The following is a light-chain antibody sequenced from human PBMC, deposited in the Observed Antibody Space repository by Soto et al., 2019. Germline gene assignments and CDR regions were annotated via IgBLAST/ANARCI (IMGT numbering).Light chain of an antibody. Sequence: IVMTQSPATLSVSPGERATLSCRASQNIYSNIAWYQQRPGQAPRLLIYGASSRATGIPDRFGDSGSGTDFTLTVSSLEPEDFAVYYCQQYGRSPWTFGQGTKVEIK. J-gene: IGKJ1*01. CDR3: QQYGRSPWT. CDR1: QNIYSN. CDR2: GAS. V-gene: IGKV3-20*01.